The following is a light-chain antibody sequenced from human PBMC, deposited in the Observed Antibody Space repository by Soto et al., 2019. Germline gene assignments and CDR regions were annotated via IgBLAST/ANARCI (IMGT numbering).Light chain of an antibody. Sequence: SVLTQPASVSGSPGQSITISCTGNSSDVGGYNYVSWYQHHPGKAPKLMIYDVSNRPSGVSNRFSGSKSGNTASLTISGLQPEDEADYYCCSYTTSNTRQIVFGTGTKVTVL. CDR1: SSDVGGYNY. J-gene: IGLJ1*01. CDR3: CSYTTSNTRQIV. CDR2: DVS. V-gene: IGLV2-14*03.